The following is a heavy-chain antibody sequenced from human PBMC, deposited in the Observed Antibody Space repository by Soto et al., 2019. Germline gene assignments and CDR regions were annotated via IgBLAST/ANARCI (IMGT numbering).Heavy chain of an antibody. CDR2: ISSSSSYI. J-gene: IGHJ6*03. Sequence: PGGSLRLSCAASGFTFSSYSMNWVRQAPGKGLEWVSSISSSSSYIYYADSVKGRFTISRDNAKNSLYLQMNSLRAEDTAVYYCARDPNCMRDFWSGYCPMDGWGKGTTVTVSS. CDR1: GFTFSSYS. CDR3: ARDPNCMRDFWSGYCPMDG. V-gene: IGHV3-21*01. D-gene: IGHD3-3*01.